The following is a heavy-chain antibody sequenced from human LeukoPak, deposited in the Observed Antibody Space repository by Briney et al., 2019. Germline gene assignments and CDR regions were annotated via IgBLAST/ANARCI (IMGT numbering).Heavy chain of an antibody. CDR3: ARDQDYYDSSGYYYVFDY. CDR1: GFTFSSYG. Sequence: GSLRLSCAASGFTFSSYGMSWVRQAPGKGLEWVSAISGSGGSTYYADSVKGRFTISRDNSKNTLYLQMNSLRAEDTAVYYCARDQDYYDSSGYYYVFDYWGQGTLVTVSS. V-gene: IGHV3-23*01. D-gene: IGHD3-22*01. J-gene: IGHJ4*02. CDR2: ISGSGGST.